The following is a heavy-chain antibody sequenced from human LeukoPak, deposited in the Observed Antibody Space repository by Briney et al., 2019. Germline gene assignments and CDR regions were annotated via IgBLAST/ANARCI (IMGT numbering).Heavy chain of an antibody. V-gene: IGHV1-2*02. CDR3: AKMLPGDAFDI. Sequence: ASVKVSCKASGYTFTGYYMHWVRQAPGQGLEWVGWINPNSGGTNYAQKFQGRVTLTRDMSISTAYMELSRLRSDDTAVYYCAKMLPGDAFDIWGQGTMVTVSS. CDR1: GYTFTGYY. J-gene: IGHJ3*02. CDR2: INPNSGGT. D-gene: IGHD2-15*01.